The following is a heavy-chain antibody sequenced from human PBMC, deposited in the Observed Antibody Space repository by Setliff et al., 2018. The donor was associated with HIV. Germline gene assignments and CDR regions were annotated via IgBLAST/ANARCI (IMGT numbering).Heavy chain of an antibody. J-gene: IGHJ4*02. CDR1: GGSISSGSYY. Sequence: PSETLSLTCTVSGGSISSGSYYWGWIRQPPGKGLEWIGSICYSGSTHYNPSLKSRVTISVDTSKNQFSLKLSSVTAADTAVYYCANSPYYYDSSGYSYFDYWGQGTLVTVPS. D-gene: IGHD3-22*01. CDR2: ICYSGST. V-gene: IGHV4-39*07. CDR3: ANSPYYYDSSGYSYFDY.